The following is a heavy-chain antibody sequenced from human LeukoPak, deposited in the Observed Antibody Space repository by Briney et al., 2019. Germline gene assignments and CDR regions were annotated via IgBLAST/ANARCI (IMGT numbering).Heavy chain of an antibody. D-gene: IGHD3-22*01. CDR2: MHYSGST. V-gene: IGHV4-59*01. Sequence: PSETLSLTCTVSGASISSYYWSWIRQPPGKGLEWIGDMHYSGSTNYNPSLKSRVTISVDTSKNQFSLKLSSVTAADTAVYYCARFYDRSGPHFDYWGQGTLVTASS. CDR1: GASISSYY. J-gene: IGHJ4*02. CDR3: ARFYDRSGPHFDY.